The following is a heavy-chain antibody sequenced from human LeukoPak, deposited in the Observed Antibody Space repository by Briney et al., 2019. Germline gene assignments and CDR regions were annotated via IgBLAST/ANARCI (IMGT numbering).Heavy chain of an antibody. CDR3: ARVYARHFDY. J-gene: IGHJ4*02. D-gene: IGHD3-16*01. CDR2: ISSSGSTI. V-gene: IGHV3-48*03. Sequence: PGGSLRLSCAASGFTFSSYEMNWVRQAPGKGLEWVSYISSSGSTIYYADSVKGRFTISRDNAKNSLYLQMNSPRAEDTAVYYCARVYARHFDYWGQGTLVTVSS. CDR1: GFTFSSYE.